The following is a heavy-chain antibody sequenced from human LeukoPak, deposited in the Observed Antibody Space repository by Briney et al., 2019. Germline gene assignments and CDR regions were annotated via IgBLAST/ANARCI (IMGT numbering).Heavy chain of an antibody. V-gene: IGHV1-2*02. CDR2: INPNSGGT. CDR1: GYTFTGYY. J-gene: IGHJ5*02. CDR3: AREVAGTRGWFDP. D-gene: IGHD6-19*01. Sequence: ASVKVSCKASGYTFTGYYMHWVRQAPGQGLEWMGWINPNSGGTNYAQKFQGRVTMTRDTSIGTAYMELSRLRSDDTAAYYCAREVAGTRGWFDPWGQGNLVTVSS.